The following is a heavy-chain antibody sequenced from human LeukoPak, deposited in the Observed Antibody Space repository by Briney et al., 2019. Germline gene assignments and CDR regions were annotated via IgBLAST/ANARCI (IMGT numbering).Heavy chain of an antibody. CDR2: IYYSGST. D-gene: IGHD2-15*01. Sequence: PSETLSLTCTVSGGSISSGGYYWSWIRQHPGKDLEWIGYIYYSGSTYYNPSLKSRVTISVDTSKNQFSLKLSSVTAPDTAVYYCARVASGVGYNWFDPWGQGTLVTVSS. CDR3: ARVASGVGYNWFDP. J-gene: IGHJ5*02. V-gene: IGHV4-31*03. CDR1: GGSISSGGYY.